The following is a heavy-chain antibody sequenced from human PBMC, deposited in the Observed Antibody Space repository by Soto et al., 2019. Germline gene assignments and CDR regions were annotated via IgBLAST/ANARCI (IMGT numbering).Heavy chain of an antibody. Sequence: QVHLVQSGAELKKSGSSVRVSCKASGDTFNFYTINWVRQAPGLGLEWMGRTNPIFTMSNYALKFQGRLSISADKSTSTAYMDLRSLRSDDTAIYYCATSYGSGSQAFDYWGQGALVTVSS. CDR3: ATSYGSGSQAFDY. CDR1: GDTFNFYT. CDR2: TNPIFTMS. J-gene: IGHJ4*02. D-gene: IGHD3-10*01. V-gene: IGHV1-69*02.